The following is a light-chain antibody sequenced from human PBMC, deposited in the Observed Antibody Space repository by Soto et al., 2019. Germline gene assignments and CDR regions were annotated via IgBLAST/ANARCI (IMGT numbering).Light chain of an antibody. CDR3: QQTLSFPPT. CDR1: QAIDSW. V-gene: IGKV1-12*01. Sequence: DIQMTQSPPSVSASVSDRVTIPCRASQAIDSWLAWNQHKPAEAPKLLIFTASLLHSEVPPRFSGSGSGTDFTLTISNLQPEDFATYYCQQTLSFPPTFGQGTKVDIK. J-gene: IGKJ1*01. CDR2: TAS.